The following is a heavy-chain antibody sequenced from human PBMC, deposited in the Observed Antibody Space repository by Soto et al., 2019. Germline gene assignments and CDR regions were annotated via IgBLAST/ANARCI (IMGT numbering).Heavy chain of an antibody. D-gene: IGHD2-15*01. CDR1: GFTFSSYA. Sequence: EVQLLESGGGLVQPGGSLRLSCAASGFTFSSYAMSWVRQTPGKGLEWVSAISGSGGSTYYADSVKGRFTISRDNSKNTLYLQMNSLRAEDTAVYYCATTITAQWYLGAFDIWGQGTMVTVSS. J-gene: IGHJ3*02. CDR3: ATTITAQWYLGAFDI. CDR2: ISGSGGST. V-gene: IGHV3-23*01.